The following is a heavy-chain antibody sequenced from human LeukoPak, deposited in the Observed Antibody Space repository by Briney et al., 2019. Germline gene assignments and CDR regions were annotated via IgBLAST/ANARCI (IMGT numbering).Heavy chain of an antibody. Sequence: SETLSLTSAVSGGSLRGYYWGWSCEPPGEGVGWIGEINHSGSTNYNPSLKSRVTISVDTSKNQFSLKLSSVTAADTAVYYCATASGYYRPPDYWGQGTLVTVSS. CDR1: GGSLRGYY. CDR2: INHSGST. CDR3: ATASGYYRPPDY. D-gene: IGHD3-22*01. J-gene: IGHJ4*02. V-gene: IGHV4-34*01.